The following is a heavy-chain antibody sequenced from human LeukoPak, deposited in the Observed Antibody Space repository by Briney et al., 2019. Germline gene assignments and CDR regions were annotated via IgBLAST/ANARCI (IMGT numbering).Heavy chain of an antibody. CDR2: ISSSSSTI. V-gene: IGHV3-48*04. D-gene: IGHD3-3*01. CDR3: ARPDYDYWTASLGGHYLDV. Sequence: GGSLRLSCAASGFTFSSYSMNWVRQAPGKGLEWVSCISSSSSTIYYADSVKGRFTISRDNAKNSLYLKMDSLRAADTAVYYCARPDYDYWTASLGGHYLDVWRKGTTVTVSS. CDR1: GFTFSSYS. J-gene: IGHJ6*03.